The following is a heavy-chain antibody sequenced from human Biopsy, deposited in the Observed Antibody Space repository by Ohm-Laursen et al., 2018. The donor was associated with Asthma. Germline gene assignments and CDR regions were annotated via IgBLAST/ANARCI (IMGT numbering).Heavy chain of an antibody. CDR2: VHSSGST. CDR1: PGSINDYY. D-gene: IGHD6-13*01. J-gene: IGHJ5*02. Sequence: TLSLTCTVSPGSINDYYWNWIRQFPGKGLEWIGYVHSSGSTRFNPSLKSRVTVSVDTSVDQVSLKLRSVSAADTAIYYCARATSTWSQSGPHFFDHWGPGTLVTVSS. V-gene: IGHV4-59*01. CDR3: ARATSTWSQSGPHFFDH.